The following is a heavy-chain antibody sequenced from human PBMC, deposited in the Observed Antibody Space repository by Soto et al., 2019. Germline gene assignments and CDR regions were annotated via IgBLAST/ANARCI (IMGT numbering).Heavy chain of an antibody. CDR2: IKQDGSEK. D-gene: IGHD5-12*01. V-gene: IGHV3-7*01. J-gene: IGHJ3*02. CDR3: ARDKYSGYVDAFDI. CDR1: GFTFSSYW. Sequence: GGSLRLSCAASGFTFSSYWMSWVRQAPGKGLEWVANIKQDGSEKYYVDSVKGRFTISRDNAKNSLYLQMNSLRAEDTAVYYCARDKYSGYVDAFDIWGQGTVVTVSS.